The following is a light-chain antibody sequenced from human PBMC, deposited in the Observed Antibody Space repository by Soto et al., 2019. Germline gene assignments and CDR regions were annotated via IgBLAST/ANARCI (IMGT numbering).Light chain of an antibody. CDR1: NSNIGAGFD. CDR3: QSYDRSGVGFL. Sequence: QLVLTQPPSVTAAPGQRVTISCTGSNSNIGAGFDVHWYQQFPGRAPKLLIYGTSNRPSGVPDRFSGSKSGTSASLAITGLQADDEADYYCQSYDRSGVGFLFGVGTKLTVL. V-gene: IGLV1-40*01. CDR2: GTS. J-gene: IGLJ2*01.